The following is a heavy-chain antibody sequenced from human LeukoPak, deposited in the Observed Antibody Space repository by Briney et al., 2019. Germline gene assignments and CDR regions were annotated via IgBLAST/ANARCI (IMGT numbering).Heavy chain of an antibody. J-gene: IGHJ4*02. V-gene: IGHV4-59*08. D-gene: IGHD5-18*01. CDR2: IYYSGST. CDR1: GGSISSYY. CDR3: ARSNTAMDPIDY. Sequence: SETLSLTCTVSGGSISSYYWSWIRQPPGKGLEWIGYIYYSGSTNYNPSLKSRVTISVDTSKNQFSLKLSSVTAADTAVYYCARSNTAMDPIDYWGQGTLVTVSS.